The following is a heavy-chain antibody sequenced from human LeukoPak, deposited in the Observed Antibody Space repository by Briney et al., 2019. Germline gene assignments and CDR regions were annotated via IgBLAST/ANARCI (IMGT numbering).Heavy chain of an antibody. V-gene: IGHV3-48*03. D-gene: IGHD5-18*01. CDR3: ARGTWGGYAYGLNYYYMDV. J-gene: IGHJ6*03. CDR1: GFTFSSYN. CDR2: IGPSDSTI. Sequence: GGSLRLSCVPSGFTFSSYNFNWVLQAPGKGLEWISYIGPSDSTIYYADSVKGRFTISRDNAQDSLFLQMNSLRAEDTAVYYCARGTWGGYAYGLNYYYMDVWGKGTPVTVSS.